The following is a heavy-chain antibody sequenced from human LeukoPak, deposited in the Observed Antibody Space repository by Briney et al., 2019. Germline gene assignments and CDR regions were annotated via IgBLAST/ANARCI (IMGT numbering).Heavy chain of an antibody. J-gene: IGHJ6*03. CDR2: INPNSGGT. CDR3: ARGLTIYFYYMDV. Sequence: GASVKVSCKASEYTFTHYYIHWVRQAPGQGREWMGWINPNSGGTDYAQKFQGRVTMTRDTSISTAYMELSTLRSDDTAMYYCARGLTIYFYYMDVWGKGTTVTVSS. V-gene: IGHV1-2*02. D-gene: IGHD5-24*01. CDR1: EYTFTHYY.